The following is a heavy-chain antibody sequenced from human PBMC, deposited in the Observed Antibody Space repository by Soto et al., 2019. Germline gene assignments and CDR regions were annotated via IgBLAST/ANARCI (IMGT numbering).Heavy chain of an antibody. Sequence: ASVKVSCKASGYTFTSYYMHWVRLAPGQGLEWMGIINANDGSTNYAQKFQGRVTMTRDTSTSTAHMELRSLRSDDTAVYYCARYYDFWSGTRIKNWFEPSGQGTLVTVSS. CDR2: INANDGST. D-gene: IGHD3-3*01. CDR3: ARYYDFWSGTRIKNWFEP. V-gene: IGHV1-46*01. J-gene: IGHJ5*02. CDR1: GYTFTSYY.